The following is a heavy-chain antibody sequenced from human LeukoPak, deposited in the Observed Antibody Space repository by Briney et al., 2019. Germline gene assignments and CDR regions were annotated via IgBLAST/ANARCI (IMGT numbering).Heavy chain of an antibody. CDR2: IIPIFGTA. CDR3: ARELVVGDAFDI. V-gene: IGHV1-69*05. Sequence: GASVKVSCKASGGTFSSYAISWVRQAPGQGLEWMGGIIPIFGTANYAQKFQGRVTITTDESTSTAYMELSSLRSEDTAVYYCARELVVGDAFDIWGQGTMVTVSS. D-gene: IGHD3-22*01. J-gene: IGHJ3*02. CDR1: GGTFSSYA.